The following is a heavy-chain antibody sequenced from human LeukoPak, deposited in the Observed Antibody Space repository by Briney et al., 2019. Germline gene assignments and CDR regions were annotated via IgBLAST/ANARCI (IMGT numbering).Heavy chain of an antibody. J-gene: IGHJ4*02. D-gene: IGHD7-27*01. CDR3: ARAPTNWVYFDS. CDR2: INGDGSST. Sequence: GGSLRLSCAASEFTFSGYWMHWVRQTPGKGPVWVSRINGDGSSTTYADYADSVKGRFTISRDNAKNTLYLQMNSLRAEDTAVYYCARAPTNWVYFDSWGQGTLVTVSS. V-gene: IGHV3-74*01. CDR1: EFTFSGYW.